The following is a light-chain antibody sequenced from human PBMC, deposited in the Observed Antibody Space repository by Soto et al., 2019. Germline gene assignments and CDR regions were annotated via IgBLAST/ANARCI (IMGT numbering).Light chain of an antibody. CDR3: QQRSNWPRT. Sequence: EIVLTQSPATLSLSPGERATXSCGASQSVNSYLAWYQQKPGQAPRLLIYDASNRATGIPARFSGSGSGTDFTLTINSLEPEDFAVYYCQQRSNWPRTFGQGTRLEVK. CDR2: DAS. V-gene: IGKV3-11*01. J-gene: IGKJ5*01. CDR1: QSVNSY.